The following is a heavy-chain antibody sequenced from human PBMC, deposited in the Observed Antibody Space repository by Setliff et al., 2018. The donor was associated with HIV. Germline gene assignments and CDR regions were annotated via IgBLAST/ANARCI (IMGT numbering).Heavy chain of an antibody. J-gene: IGHJ4*02. CDR3: ALLEVPFIGGRIPSF. Sequence: SETLSLTCAVYNGSFNGYYWSWIRQPPGKGLEWIGEINHSGGTTYNPSLNGRVGISVDTSKNQFSLKLITLTVADTAVYYCALLEVPFIGGRIPSFWGQGTLVTVSS. CDR2: INHSGGT. D-gene: IGHD3-16*01. CDR1: NGSFNGYY. V-gene: IGHV4-34*01.